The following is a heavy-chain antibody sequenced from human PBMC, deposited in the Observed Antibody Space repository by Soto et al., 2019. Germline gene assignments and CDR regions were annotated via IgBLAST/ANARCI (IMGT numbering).Heavy chain of an antibody. V-gene: IGHV4-34*01. D-gene: IGHD2-15*01. J-gene: IGHJ6*03. Sequence: SETLSLTCAVYGGYFSGYYCSWIRQPPGKGLEWIGEINHSGSTNYNPSLKSRVTISVDTSKNQFSLKLGSVTAADTAVYYCARADIVVNYYMDVWGKGTTVTVSS. CDR3: ARADIVVNYYMDV. CDR2: INHSGST. CDR1: GGYFSGYY.